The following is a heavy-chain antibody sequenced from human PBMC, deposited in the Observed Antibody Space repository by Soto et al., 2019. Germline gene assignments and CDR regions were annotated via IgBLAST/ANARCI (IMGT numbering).Heavy chain of an antibody. CDR2: INHSGST. Sequence: PSETLSLTCAVYGGSFSGYYWGWIRQPPGKGLEWIGEINHSGSTNYNPSLKSRVTISVDTSKNQFSLKLSSVTAADTAVYYCARVGVVRYSSGSRNRKNYFDYWGQGTLVTVSS. CDR3: ARVGVVRYSSGSRNRKNYFDY. J-gene: IGHJ4*02. V-gene: IGHV4-34*01. D-gene: IGHD6-19*01. CDR1: GGSFSGYY.